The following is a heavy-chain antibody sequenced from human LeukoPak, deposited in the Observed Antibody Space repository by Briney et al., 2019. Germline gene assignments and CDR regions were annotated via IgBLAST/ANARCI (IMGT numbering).Heavy chain of an antibody. D-gene: IGHD3-10*01. CDR2: ISWNSGSI. CDR3: AKDLAFGELLSSVGYSVEYFQH. V-gene: IGHV3-9*01. J-gene: IGHJ1*01. Sequence: GGSLRLSCAASGFTFDDYAMHWVRQAPGKGLEWVSGISWNSGSIGYADSVKGRFTISRDNAKNSLYLQMNSLRAEDTAVYYCAKDLAFGELLSSVGYSVEYFQHWGQGTLVTVSS. CDR1: GFTFDDYA.